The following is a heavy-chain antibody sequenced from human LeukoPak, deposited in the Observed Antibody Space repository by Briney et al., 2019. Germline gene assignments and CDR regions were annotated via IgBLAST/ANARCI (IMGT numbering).Heavy chain of an antibody. CDR3: ASGYSYPYYYMDV. CDR2: IYSGGST. J-gene: IGHJ6*03. CDR1: GFTVSSNY. V-gene: IGHV3-53*01. Sequence: PGGSLRLSCAASGFTVSSNYMSWVRQAPGKGLAWVSVIYSGGSTYYADSVKGRFTISRDNSKNTLYLQMNSLRAEDTAVYYCASGYSYPYYYMDVWGKGTTVTVSS. D-gene: IGHD5-18*01.